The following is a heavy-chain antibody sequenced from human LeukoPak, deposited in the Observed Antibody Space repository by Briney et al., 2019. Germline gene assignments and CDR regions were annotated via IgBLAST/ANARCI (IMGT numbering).Heavy chain of an antibody. D-gene: IGHD3-22*01. CDR2: IWYDGRTQ. V-gene: IGHV3-33*01. CDR3: ARGEYYHESSGYPNY. Sequence: PGGSLRLSCAASGFTFSTYGMHWVRQAPGKGLEWMAVIWYDGRTQFYAESVKGRFAVSRDNSKNTLYLQMNSLRAEDTAVYHCARGEYYHESSGYPNYWGQGALVTVSS. CDR1: GFTFSTYG. J-gene: IGHJ4*02.